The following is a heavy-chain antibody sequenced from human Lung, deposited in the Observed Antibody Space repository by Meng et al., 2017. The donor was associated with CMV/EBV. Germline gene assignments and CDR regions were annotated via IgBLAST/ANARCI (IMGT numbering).Heavy chain of an antibody. CDR3: VRDCSVASCYDFYYYGMAV. V-gene: IGHV1-69*05. Sequence: SVNVSRKASVGTFNSYSISWVRQAPGQGLEWIGGSIPMYATVNYAQKFQGTVTITTDESASTAYMELSSLRSEDTGVYYCVRDCSVASCYDFYYYGMAVWGRGTXVNVSS. CDR2: SIPMYATV. J-gene: IGHJ6*02. D-gene: IGHD2-2*01. CDR1: VGTFNSYS.